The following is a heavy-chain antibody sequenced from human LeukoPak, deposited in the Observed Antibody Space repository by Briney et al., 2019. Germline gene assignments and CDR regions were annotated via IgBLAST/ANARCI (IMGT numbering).Heavy chain of an antibody. J-gene: IGHJ4*02. D-gene: IGHD4-17*01. V-gene: IGHV3-23*01. CDR2: ISGSGGST. CDR3: ATSTVNQYYFDY. Sequence: GGSLRLSCAASGFTFSSYAMSWVRQAPGKGLEWVSAISGSGGSTYYADSVKGRFTISRDNSKNTLYLQMNSLRAEDTAVYYCATSTVNQYYFDYWGQGTLVTVSS. CDR1: GFTFSSYA.